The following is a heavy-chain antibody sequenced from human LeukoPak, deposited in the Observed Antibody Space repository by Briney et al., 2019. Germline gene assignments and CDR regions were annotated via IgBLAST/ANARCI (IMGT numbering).Heavy chain of an antibody. J-gene: IGHJ4*02. CDR2: INWNSVSA. V-gene: IGHV3-9*01. Sequence: GRSLRLSCVASGFTFDDYAMHWVRQAPGKGLEWVAGINWNSVSAVYADSLKGRLTISRDNSKNTLYLQMNSLRAEDTAVYYCAKDSDTGGTVDYWGQGTLVTVSS. D-gene: IGHD5-18*01. CDR1: GFTFDDYA. CDR3: AKDSDTGGTVDY.